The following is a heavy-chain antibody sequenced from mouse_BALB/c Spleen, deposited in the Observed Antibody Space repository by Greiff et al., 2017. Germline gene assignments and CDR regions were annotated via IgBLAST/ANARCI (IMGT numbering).Heavy chain of an antibody. J-gene: IGHJ2*01. CDR1: GYTFTDYD. Sequence: QVQLQQSGAELVRPGASVTLSCKASGYTFTDYDMHWVKQTPVHGLEWIGAIDPETGGTAYNQKFKGKATLTADKSSSTAYMELRSLTSEDSAVYYCTRYPSYGSSLCDSWGQGTTLTVSS. V-gene: IGHV1-15*01. D-gene: IGHD1-1*01. CDR3: TRYPSYGSSLCDS. CDR2: IDPETGGT.